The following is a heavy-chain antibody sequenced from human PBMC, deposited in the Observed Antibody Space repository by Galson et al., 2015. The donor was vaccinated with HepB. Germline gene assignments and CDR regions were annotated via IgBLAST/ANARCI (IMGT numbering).Heavy chain of an antibody. CDR1: GFILKNHP. D-gene: IGHD6-25*01. Sequence: SLRLSCAASGFILKNHPMSWVRQAPGKGLEWLSSITTDSSLIHLADSVRGRFITSRDNGKNSVYLQLNGLTVADTAVYYCARVTSGYRLPDWLDSWGQGALVTVSP. CDR3: ARVTSGYRLPDWLDS. J-gene: IGHJ5*01. CDR2: ITTDSSLI. V-gene: IGHV3-48*01.